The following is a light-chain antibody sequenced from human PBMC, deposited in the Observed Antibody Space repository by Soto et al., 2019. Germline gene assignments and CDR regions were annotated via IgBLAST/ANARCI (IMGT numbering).Light chain of an antibody. CDR1: SSNIGSYT. J-gene: IGLJ2*01. CDR2: SNT. Sequence: QSVLTQPPSASGTPGQKVTISCSGSSSNIGSYTVNWYQQLPGTAPKLLIYSNTQRPSGVPDRFSGSKSGTSASLAISGLQSEDEADYYCAAWDDSLNGPVFGGGTKLTVL. CDR3: AAWDDSLNGPV. V-gene: IGLV1-44*01.